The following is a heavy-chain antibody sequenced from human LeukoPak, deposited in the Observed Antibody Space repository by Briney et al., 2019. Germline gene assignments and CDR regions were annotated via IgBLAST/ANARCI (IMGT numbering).Heavy chain of an antibody. CDR1: GGSISGYY. J-gene: IGHJ3*02. Sequence: SETLSLTCTVSGGSISGYYWTWIRQPAGKGLEWIGRMYSSESTNYNPSLKSRVYMSLDTSKNQFSLKLTSVSAADTAIYYCARERGSLRGDAFDIWGQGTVVTVSS. V-gene: IGHV4-4*07. CDR2: MYSSEST. CDR3: ARERGSLRGDAFDI. D-gene: IGHD3-10*01.